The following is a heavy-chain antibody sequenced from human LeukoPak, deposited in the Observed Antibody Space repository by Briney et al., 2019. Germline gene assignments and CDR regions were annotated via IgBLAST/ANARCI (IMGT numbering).Heavy chain of an antibody. J-gene: IGHJ4*02. CDR3: ARRDTRIAAAQLDY. Sequence: GESLKISCKGSGYGFTTYWIAWVRQMPGKGLEWMGIIYPGDSDTRYSPSFQGQVTFSADKSISTAYLQWSSLKASDTAMYYCARRDTRIAAAQLDYWGQGTLVTVSS. CDR2: IYPGDSDT. CDR1: GYGFTTYW. V-gene: IGHV5-51*01. D-gene: IGHD6-13*01.